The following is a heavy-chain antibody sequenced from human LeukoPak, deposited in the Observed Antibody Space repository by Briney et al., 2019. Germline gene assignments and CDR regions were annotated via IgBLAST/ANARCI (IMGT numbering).Heavy chain of an antibody. V-gene: IGHV1-2*02. CDR1: GYTFTDYY. CDR3: TAATGHDFWSGYPRGYYYYYYMDV. D-gene: IGHD3-3*01. J-gene: IGHJ6*03. Sequence: ASVTVSCKASGYTFTDYYRHWVRQAPGQGLEGMGWSNPNSGGTNYAQKFQGRVTMTRDTSISTAYMELSRLRSDDTAVYYCTAATGHDFWSGYPRGYYYYYYMDVWGKGTTVTVSS. CDR2: SNPNSGGT.